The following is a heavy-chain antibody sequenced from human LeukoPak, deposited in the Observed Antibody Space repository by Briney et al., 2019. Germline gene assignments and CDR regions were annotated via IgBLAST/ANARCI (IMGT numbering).Heavy chain of an antibody. D-gene: IGHD5/OR15-5a*01. J-gene: IGHJ4*02. CDR1: GFTFSGYE. CDR2: ISSSGSTI. CDR3: AREVLYYFDY. Sequence: GGSLRLSCAGSGFTFSGYEMNWVRQAPGKGLEWISYISSSGSTIYYADSVKGRFTASRDNAKNSLYLQMNSLRAEDTAVYYCAREVLYYFDYWGQGTLVTVSS. V-gene: IGHV3-48*03.